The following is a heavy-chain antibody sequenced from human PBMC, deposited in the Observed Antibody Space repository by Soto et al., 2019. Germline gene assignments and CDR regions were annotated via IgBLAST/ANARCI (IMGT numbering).Heavy chain of an antibody. CDR2: ISYDGSNK. CDR3: ARERSHSSSSYFEY. V-gene: IGHV3-30-3*01. J-gene: IGHJ4*02. D-gene: IGHD6-6*01. CDR1: GFTFSNYA. Sequence: QVQLVESGGGVVQPGRSLRLSCAASGFTFSNYAMHWVRQAPGKGLEWVAVISYDGSNKYYADSVKGRFTISRDNSKNTVYLQMTSLRAEDTAVYYCARERSHSSSSYFEYWGQGTLVTVSS.